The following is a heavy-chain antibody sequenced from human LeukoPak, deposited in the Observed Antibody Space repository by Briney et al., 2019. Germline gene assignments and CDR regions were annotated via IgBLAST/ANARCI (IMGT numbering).Heavy chain of an antibody. D-gene: IGHD6-6*01. J-gene: IGHJ6*03. CDR3: ARGKSEYSSSSRYYYYYMDV. CDR1: GGSISSYY. Sequence: SETLSLTCTVSGGSISSYYWSWIRQPPGKGLEWIGYIYYSGSTNYNPSLKSRVTISVDTSKNQFSLKLSSVTAADTAVYYCARGKSEYSSSSRYYYYYMDVWGKGTTVTVSS. CDR2: IYYSGST. V-gene: IGHV4-59*12.